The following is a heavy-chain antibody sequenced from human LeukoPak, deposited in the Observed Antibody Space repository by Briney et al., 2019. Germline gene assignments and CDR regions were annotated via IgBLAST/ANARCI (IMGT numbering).Heavy chain of an antibody. V-gene: IGHV3-11*03. J-gene: IGHJ4*02. D-gene: IGHD5-18*01. CDR2: ISGSSSYT. CDR1: GFTFSDYY. Sequence: GGSRSLSCASSGFTFSDYYMSRIRQAQGKGLESVSYISGSSSYTNYADSVKGRFTISRDNAKNSLYLQMNSLRAEDTAVYYCPRIRGYSYGIDYWGQGTLVTVYS. CDR3: PRIRGYSYGIDY.